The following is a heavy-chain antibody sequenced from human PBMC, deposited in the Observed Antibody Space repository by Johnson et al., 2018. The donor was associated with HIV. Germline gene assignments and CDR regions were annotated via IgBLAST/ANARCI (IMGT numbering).Heavy chain of an antibody. CDR3: ARGGAGGNSEGAFDI. Sequence: QLVESGGGLIQPGGSLRLSCAASGFTVSSNYMSWVRQAPGKGLEWVSVIYSGGSTYYADSVKGRFTISRDNSKNTLYLQMNSLRAEDTAVYYCARGGAGGNSEGAFDIWGQGTMVTVSS. D-gene: IGHD4-23*01. CDR2: IYSGGST. CDR1: GFTVSSNY. V-gene: IGHV3-53*01. J-gene: IGHJ3*02.